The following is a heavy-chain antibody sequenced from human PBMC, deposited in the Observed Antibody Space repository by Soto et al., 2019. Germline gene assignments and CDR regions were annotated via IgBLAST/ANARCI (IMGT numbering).Heavy chain of an antibody. CDR1: GYTLTELS. CDR3: ATDLSGISAFDI. Sequence: ASVMVSCKVSGYTLTELSMHWVRQAPGKGLEWMGGFDPEDGETIYAQKFQGRVTMTEDTSTDTAYMELSSLRSEDTAVYYCATDLSGISAFDIWGQGTMVTVSS. J-gene: IGHJ3*02. D-gene: IGHD1-26*01. CDR2: FDPEDGET. V-gene: IGHV1-24*01.